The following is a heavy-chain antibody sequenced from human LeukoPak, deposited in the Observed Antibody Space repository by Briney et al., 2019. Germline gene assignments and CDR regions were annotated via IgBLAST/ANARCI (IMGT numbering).Heavy chain of an antibody. Sequence: PGRSLRLSCAASGFTFDDYAMHWVRQAPGKGLEWVSGISWNSGSIGYADSVKGRFTISRDNAKNSLYLQMNSLRAEDTALYYCAKGGASFYGSGSYFDYWGQGTLVTVSS. CDR2: ISWNSGSI. J-gene: IGHJ4*02. CDR3: AKGGASFYGSGSYFDY. V-gene: IGHV3-9*01. CDR1: GFTFDDYA. D-gene: IGHD3-10*01.